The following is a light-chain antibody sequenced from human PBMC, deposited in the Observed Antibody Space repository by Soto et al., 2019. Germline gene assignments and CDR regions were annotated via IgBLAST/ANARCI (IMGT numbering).Light chain of an antibody. CDR1: QDIRSY. CDR2: DAA. V-gene: IGKV1-9*01. J-gene: IGKJ4*01. Sequence: IQLTQSPSFLSASVGDRVTITCRASQDIRSYLAWYQQKPGKVPNLLIYDAATLQSGVPSRFSGSGSGTEFTLTISSLQPEDFATYYCQQLSLYPLTFGGGTKVEIK. CDR3: QQLSLYPLT.